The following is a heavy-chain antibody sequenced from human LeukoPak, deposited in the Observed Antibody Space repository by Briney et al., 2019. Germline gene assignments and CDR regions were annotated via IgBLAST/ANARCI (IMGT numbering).Heavy chain of an antibody. CDR3: AREKYDDSSGENDY. CDR2: INSNSGGT. J-gene: IGHJ4*02. Sequence: ASVTVSFTSSLYTFTGYYIHGVRQPPGQGREWMGWINSNSGGTNYAQKFQGRVAMTRDTSITTAYMELSRLRSDDTAVYYCAREKYDDSSGENDYWGQGTLVTVSS. CDR1: LYTFTGYY. D-gene: IGHD3-22*01. V-gene: IGHV1-2*02.